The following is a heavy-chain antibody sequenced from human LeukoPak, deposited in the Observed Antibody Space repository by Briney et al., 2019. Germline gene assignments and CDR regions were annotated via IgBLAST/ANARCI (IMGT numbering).Heavy chain of an antibody. D-gene: IGHD2-2*01. J-gene: IGHJ4*02. CDR3: VRMRGPERRHCFDY. CDR2: RNRRGDDS. V-gene: IGHV3-23*01. Sequence: GGSLRLSCAASAFTFSGYAMSWVRQAPGKGLEWIAPRNRRGDDSFHADSVKGRFTLSRDTTKSTLYLRMSSLRAADRAMYFCVRMRGPERRHCFDYWSEGALLIVSS. CDR1: AFTFSGYA.